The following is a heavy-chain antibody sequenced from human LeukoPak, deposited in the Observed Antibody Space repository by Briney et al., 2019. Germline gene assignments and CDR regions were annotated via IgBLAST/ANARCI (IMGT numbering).Heavy chain of an antibody. V-gene: IGHV3-21*04. Sequence: GGSLRLSCAASGFTFSSYTMNWVRQAPGKGLQWVSSISSGSSYIYYADSVKGRFTISRDNAKNSLYLQMNSLRAEDTALYYCAKDIAVTTFEYFDYWGQGTLVTVSS. CDR2: ISSGSSYI. D-gene: IGHD4-17*01. J-gene: IGHJ4*02. CDR3: AKDIAVTTFEYFDY. CDR1: GFTFSSYT.